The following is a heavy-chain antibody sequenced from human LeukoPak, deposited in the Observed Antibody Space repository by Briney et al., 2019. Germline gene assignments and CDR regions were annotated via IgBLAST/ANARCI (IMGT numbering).Heavy chain of an antibody. D-gene: IGHD3-16*01. CDR2: ISHNGNA. CDR3: ARDPNWDSWFAP. V-gene: IGHV4-38-2*02. Sequence: SETLSLTCAVSGYSVGSAYYWVWIRQPPGKGLEWIGTISHNGNAYYNPSLKSRLAMSVETSKNQFSLHLNSVTAADTAVYFCARDPNWDSWFAPWGQGALVTVSS. J-gene: IGHJ5*02. CDR1: GYSVGSAYY.